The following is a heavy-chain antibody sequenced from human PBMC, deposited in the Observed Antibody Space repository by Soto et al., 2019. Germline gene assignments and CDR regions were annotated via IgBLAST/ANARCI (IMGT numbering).Heavy chain of an antibody. CDR2: ISGSGGGT. J-gene: IGHJ4*02. Sequence: VQLLESGGGSVQPGGSLRRSCAASGFTFSSYAMSGVRQAPGKGLEWVSAISGSGGGTYYADSVKGRFTISRDNSNNTLYLQMNGLRAEDTAVYYCSSPPYYWGQGTLVIVSS. CDR1: GFTFSSYA. CDR3: SSPPYY. V-gene: IGHV3-23*01.